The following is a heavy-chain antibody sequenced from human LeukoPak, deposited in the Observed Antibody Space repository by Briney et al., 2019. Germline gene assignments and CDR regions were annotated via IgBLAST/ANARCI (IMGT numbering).Heavy chain of an antibody. CDR2: ISGSGGST. J-gene: IGHJ4*02. CDR1: GFTFSKYW. D-gene: IGHD6-19*01. Sequence: GGSLRLSCAASGFTFSKYWMQWVRQAPGKGLEWVSAISGSGGSTYYADSVKGRFTISRDNSKNTLYLQMNSLRAEDTAVYYCAKRSLYSSGWYLDYWGQGTLVTVSS. CDR3: AKRSLYSSGWYLDY. V-gene: IGHV3-23*01.